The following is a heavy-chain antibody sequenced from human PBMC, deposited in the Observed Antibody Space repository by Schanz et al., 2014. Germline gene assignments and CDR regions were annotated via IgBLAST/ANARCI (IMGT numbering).Heavy chain of an antibody. J-gene: IGHJ4*02. CDR3: ARDRPECGAEYYSGEVFEI. V-gene: IGHV1-18*01. CDR2: ISGSNGNT. Sequence: QVQLVQSGAEVKKPGSSVKDSCKASGYTFISYGISWVRQAPGQGLEWLGWISGSNGNTNYSQKFQGRVTMTIDPYTNTAYMELKSLRSDDTAVFYCARDRPECGAEYYSGEVFEIWGQGTLVIVSS. D-gene: IGHD2-21*01. CDR1: GYTFISYG.